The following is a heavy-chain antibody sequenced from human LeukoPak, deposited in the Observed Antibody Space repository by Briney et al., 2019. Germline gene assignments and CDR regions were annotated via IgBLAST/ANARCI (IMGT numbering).Heavy chain of an antibody. Sequence: PSETLSLTCTVSGGSISSSSYYWGWIRQPPGKGLEWIGSIYYSGSTYYNPSLKSRVTISVDTSKNQFSLKLSSVTAADTAVYYCASSERYSSGWYQFDYWGQGTLVTVSS. V-gene: IGHV4-39*01. CDR2: IYYSGST. CDR1: GGSISSSSYY. D-gene: IGHD6-19*01. CDR3: ASSERYSSGWYQFDY. J-gene: IGHJ4*02.